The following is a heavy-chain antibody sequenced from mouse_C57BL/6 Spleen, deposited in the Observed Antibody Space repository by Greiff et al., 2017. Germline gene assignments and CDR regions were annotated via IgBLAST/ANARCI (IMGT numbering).Heavy chain of an antibody. Sequence: EVQLVESGADLVRPGASVKLSCTVSGFSIKDDYLHLVRQRPEQGLEWIGWIDPDHGDTEYASKFQGKATITADTSSNTAYLHLSSLPSEDTAVYYCTFGYDAAYWGQGTLVTVST. CDR2: IDPDHGDT. J-gene: IGHJ3*01. V-gene: IGHV14-4*01. CDR1: GFSIKDDY. CDR3: TFGYDAAY. D-gene: IGHD2-2*01.